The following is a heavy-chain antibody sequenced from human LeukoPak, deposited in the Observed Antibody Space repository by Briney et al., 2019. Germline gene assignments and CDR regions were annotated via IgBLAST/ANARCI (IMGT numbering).Heavy chain of an antibody. CDR3: ARWHSGSYS. CDR2: IKQDGSEK. J-gene: IGHJ4*02. Sequence: GGSLRLSCAASGFTFSGYWMNWVRQAPGRGLEWVANIKQDGSEKYYVDSVKGRFTISRDNAKNSLYLQMISLRAEDTAVYYCARWHSGSYSWGQGTLVTVSS. CDR1: GFTFSGYW. V-gene: IGHV3-7*01. D-gene: IGHD1-26*01.